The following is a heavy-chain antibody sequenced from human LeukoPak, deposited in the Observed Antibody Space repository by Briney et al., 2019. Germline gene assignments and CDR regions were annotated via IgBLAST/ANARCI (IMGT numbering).Heavy chain of an antibody. CDR2: ISSSGSTI. CDR1: GFTFSSYE. V-gene: IGHV3-48*03. D-gene: IGHD1-26*01. J-gene: IGHJ4*02. Sequence: GGSLRLSCAASGFTFSSYEMNWVRPAPGKGLEWVSYISSSGSTIYYADSVKGRFTISRDNAKNSLYLQMNSLRAEDTAVYYCARDKVGATYRGYFDYWGQGTLVTVSS. CDR3: ARDKVGATYRGYFDY.